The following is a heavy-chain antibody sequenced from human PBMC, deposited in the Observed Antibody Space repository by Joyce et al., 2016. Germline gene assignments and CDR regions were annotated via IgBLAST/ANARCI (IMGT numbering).Heavy chain of an antibody. V-gene: IGHV4-59*02. CDR2: ISSTGNT. CDR3: ARDGGYYFDY. CDR1: GDSVTSVF. Sequence: QVHLQESGPGLVKPSETLSLTCTVSGDSVTSVFWNWIRQPPGKGLEWVAHISSTGNTKYKPSLKSRATISLDAPRNQFSLKLTSVTAADTAIYYCARDGGYYFDYWGQGTLVAVSS. J-gene: IGHJ4*02. D-gene: IGHD3-16*01.